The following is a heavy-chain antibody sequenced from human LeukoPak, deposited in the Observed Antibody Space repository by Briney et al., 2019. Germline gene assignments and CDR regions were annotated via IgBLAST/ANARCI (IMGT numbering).Heavy chain of an antibody. CDR2: INHSGST. J-gene: IGHJ4*02. CDR1: GGSFSGYY. V-gene: IGHV4-34*01. CDR3: ARGHTPPDKGSSLELDY. D-gene: IGHD1-26*01. Sequence: SSETLSLTCAVYGGSFSGYYWSWIRQPPGKGLEWIGEINHSGSTNYNPSLKSRATISVDTSKNQFSLKLSSVTAADTAVYYCARGHTPPDKGSSLELDYWGQGTLVTVSS.